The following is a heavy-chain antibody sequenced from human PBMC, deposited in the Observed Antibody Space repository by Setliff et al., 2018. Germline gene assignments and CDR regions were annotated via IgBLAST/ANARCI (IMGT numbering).Heavy chain of an antibody. CDR2: IDPSGGYS. Sequence: GASVKVSCKGSGYTFSTYAIIWMRQAPGQGLEWMGIIDPSGGYSNYAQKFQGRVTMTRDTSTSTVYMEMSSLRSEDTAVYYCARAPLESGYNYGQGHYFDYWGQGTLVTVSS. V-gene: IGHV1-46*01. D-gene: IGHD5-18*01. CDR3: ARAPLESGYNYGQGHYFDY. J-gene: IGHJ4*02. CDR1: GYTFSTYA.